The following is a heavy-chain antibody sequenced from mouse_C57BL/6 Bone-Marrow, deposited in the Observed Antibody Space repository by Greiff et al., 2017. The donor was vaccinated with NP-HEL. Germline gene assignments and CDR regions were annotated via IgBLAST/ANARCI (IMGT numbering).Heavy chain of an antibody. CDR3: ARPPYYYGSSYFDY. Sequence: EVKLMESGGDLVKPGGSLKLSCAASGFTFSSYGMSWVRQTPDKRLEWVATISSGGSYTYYPDSVKGRFTISRDNAKNTLYLQMSSLKSEDTAMYYCARPPYYYGSSYFDYWGQGTTLTVSS. V-gene: IGHV5-6*01. CDR2: ISSGGSYT. D-gene: IGHD1-1*01. CDR1: GFTFSSYG. J-gene: IGHJ2*01.